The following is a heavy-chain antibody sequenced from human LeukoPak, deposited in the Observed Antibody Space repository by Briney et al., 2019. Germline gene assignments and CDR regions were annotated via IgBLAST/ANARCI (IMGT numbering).Heavy chain of an antibody. D-gene: IGHD3-10*01. CDR3: ARDRYYGSGSFNP. CDR1: GGSISSYY. CDR2: IYYSGST. Sequence: PSETLSLTCTVSGGSISSYYWSWIRQPPGKGQEWIGYIYYSGSTNYNPSLKSRVTISVDTSKNQFSLKLSSVTAADTAVYYCARDRYYGSGSFNPWGQGTLVTVSS. J-gene: IGHJ5*02. V-gene: IGHV4-59*12.